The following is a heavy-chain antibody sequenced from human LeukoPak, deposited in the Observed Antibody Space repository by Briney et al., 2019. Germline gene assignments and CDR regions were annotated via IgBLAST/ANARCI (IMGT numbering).Heavy chain of an antibody. Sequence: SETLSLTSTVSGGSIRSGAYYWSWIRQHPGKGLEWIGYIYYSGSAYYNPSLKSRLTISVDTSENQFSLKLSSVTAADTAVYYCARQVVASYYGIDVWGQGTTVTVSS. J-gene: IGHJ6*02. V-gene: IGHV4-31*03. CDR3: ARQVVASYYGIDV. D-gene: IGHD3-22*01. CDR2: IYYSGSA. CDR1: GGSIRSGAYY.